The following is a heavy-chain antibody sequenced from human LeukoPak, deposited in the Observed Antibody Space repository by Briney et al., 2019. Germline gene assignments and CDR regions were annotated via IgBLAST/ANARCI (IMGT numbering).Heavy chain of an antibody. J-gene: IGHJ3*02. CDR2: IYYSGST. D-gene: IGHD2-15*01. Sequence: PSETLSLTCNVSGNSIGSVDYYWSWIRQPPGKGLEWIGYIYYSGSTNYNPSLKSRVTMSVDTSKNQFSLKLSSVTAADTAVYYCARADCSGGSCYAFDIWGQGTMVTVSS. V-gene: IGHV4-61*08. CDR1: GNSIGSVDYY. CDR3: ARADCSGGSCYAFDI.